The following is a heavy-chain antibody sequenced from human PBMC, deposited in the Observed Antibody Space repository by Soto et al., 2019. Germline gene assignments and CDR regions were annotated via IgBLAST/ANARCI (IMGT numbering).Heavy chain of an antibody. D-gene: IGHD4-4*01. J-gene: IGHJ4*02. V-gene: IGHV4-30-2*01. CDR1: GGSISSGGSS. CDR2: IYPSGST. CDR3: ARGMTTVTTLDY. Sequence: QLQLQESGSGLVTPSQTLSLTCAVSGGSISSGGSSWSWIRQPPGTGLEWIGYIYPSGSTYYNPSPKSRITISIDRSKNQLPLKLSSVTAADTAVYYCARGMTTVTTLDYWGQGTLVTVSS.